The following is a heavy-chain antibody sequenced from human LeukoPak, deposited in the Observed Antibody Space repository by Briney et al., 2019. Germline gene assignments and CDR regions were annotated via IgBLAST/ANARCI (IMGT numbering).Heavy chain of an antibody. J-gene: IGHJ4*02. CDR1: GFTVSSNY. CDR3: ASGPYTSSSLDY. V-gene: IGHV3-53*01. CDR2: IYGDGST. D-gene: IGHD6-13*01. Sequence: GGSLRLSCAASGFTVSSNYMSWVRQVPGKGLEWVSIIYGDGSTSYADSVKGRFTISRDNSKNTLYLQMNSLRAEDTAVYYCASGPYTSSSLDYWGQGTLVTVSS.